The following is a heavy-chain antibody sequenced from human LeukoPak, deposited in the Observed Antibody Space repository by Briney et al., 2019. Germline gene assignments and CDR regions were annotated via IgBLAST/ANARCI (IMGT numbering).Heavy chain of an antibody. D-gene: IGHD6-19*01. Sequence: GESLKISCKGSGYTFTSYWIGWVRHMSGKGLEWMGIIYPGDSDTRYSPSFQGQVTISVDKSISTAYLQWGSLKASDTAMYYCARSWVAGYGTVLDYWGQGTLVTVSS. CDR3: ARSWVAGYGTVLDY. J-gene: IGHJ4*02. CDR1: GYTFTSYW. V-gene: IGHV5-51*01. CDR2: IYPGDSDT.